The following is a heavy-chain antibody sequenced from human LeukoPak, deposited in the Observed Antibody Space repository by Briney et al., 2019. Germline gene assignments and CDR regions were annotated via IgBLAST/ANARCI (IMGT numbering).Heavy chain of an antibody. D-gene: IGHD5-18*01. V-gene: IGHV2-5*02. Sequence: SGPTLVKPTQTLTLTCTFSGFSLSTSGVGVGWIRQPPGKALEWLAFIYWDDDKRYSPSLKSRLTITKDTSKNQVVLTMTNMDPVDTATYYCAHSENSVNTAMAPNFDYWGQGTLVTVSS. CDR3: AHSENSVNTAMAPNFDY. CDR1: GFSLSTSGVG. CDR2: IYWDDDK. J-gene: IGHJ4*02.